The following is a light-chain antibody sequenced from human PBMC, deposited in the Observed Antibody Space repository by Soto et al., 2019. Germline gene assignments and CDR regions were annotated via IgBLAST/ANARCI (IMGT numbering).Light chain of an antibody. CDR1: QSVNIN. CDR3: QHCNDWPIT. Sequence: EIVMTQSPATLSVSPGERATLSCRASQSVNINLAWYQQKPGQAPRLLIQGASTRATGTPARFSGSGSGTEFTLTISSLQSEDFAVYYCQHCNDWPITFGQGTRLEIK. V-gene: IGKV3-15*01. CDR2: GAS. J-gene: IGKJ5*01.